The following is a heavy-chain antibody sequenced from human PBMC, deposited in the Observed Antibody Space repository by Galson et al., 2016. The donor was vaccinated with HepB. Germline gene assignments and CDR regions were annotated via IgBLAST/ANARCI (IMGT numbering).Heavy chain of an antibody. CDR1: GFTFSSYS. CDR3: PRWPY. CDR2: ISSSGNAR. V-gene: IGHV3-48*01. Sequence: SLRLSCAASGFTFSSYSMNWIRQAPGKGLEWVSYISSSGNARYYADSVQGRFTISRDNSKNTLYLQVNSLRTEDTAVYFCPRWPYWGQGTLVTVSS. J-gene: IGHJ4*02.